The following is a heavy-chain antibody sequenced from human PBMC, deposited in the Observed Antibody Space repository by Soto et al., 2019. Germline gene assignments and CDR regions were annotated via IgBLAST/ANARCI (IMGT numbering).Heavy chain of an antibody. J-gene: IGHJ4*02. CDR1: GFTFRTYD. Sequence: SLRLSCTASGFTFRTYDMTWVRQAPGKGLEWVSAISGGGDNTNYADSVKGRFTVSRDNSKNTLYLQMNSLRAEDTAVYYCAKVLYSYGPFDSWGQGTLVTVSS. V-gene: IGHV3-23*01. CDR3: AKVLYSYGPFDS. CDR2: ISGGGDNT. D-gene: IGHD5-18*01.